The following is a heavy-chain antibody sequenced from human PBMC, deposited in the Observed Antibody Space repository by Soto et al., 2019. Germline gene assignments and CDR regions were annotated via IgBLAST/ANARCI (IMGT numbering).Heavy chain of an antibody. Sequence: EVHLLESGGGLVQPGESLRLSCAASGFIFSNHAMSWVRQAPGKGLEWVSAITDSGGSTYYADSVKGRFTVSRDNSKNTLYLQRNSLRAEDTALYYCAKDEVDYWGQGTLVTVSS. CDR3: AKDEVDY. J-gene: IGHJ4*02. CDR1: GFIFSNHA. CDR2: ITDSGGST. V-gene: IGHV3-23*01.